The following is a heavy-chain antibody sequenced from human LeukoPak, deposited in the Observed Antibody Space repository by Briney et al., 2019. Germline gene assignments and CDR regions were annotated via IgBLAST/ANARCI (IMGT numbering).Heavy chain of an antibody. CDR3: ARAPPYYYDSSGYYVERGSYFDY. Sequence: PSQTLSLTCTVSGGSISSGDYYWSWIRQPPGKGLEWIGYIYYSGSTYYNPSLKSRVTISVDTSKNQFSLKLSSVTAADTAVYYCARAPPYYYDSSGYYVERGSYFDYWGQGTLVTVSS. J-gene: IGHJ4*02. CDR2: IYYSGST. D-gene: IGHD3-22*01. CDR1: GGSISSGDYY. V-gene: IGHV4-30-4*01.